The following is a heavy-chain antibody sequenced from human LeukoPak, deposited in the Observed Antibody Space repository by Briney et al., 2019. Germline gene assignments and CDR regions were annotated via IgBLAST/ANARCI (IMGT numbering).Heavy chain of an antibody. Sequence: GGSLRLSCAASGFTFSGYAMSWVRQAPGKGLEWVSALSGSGGSTYYADSVKGRFTISRDNSKNTLYLQMNSLRADDTAVYYCAKGPIGEFDYWGQGTLVTVSS. D-gene: IGHD3-16*01. CDR2: LSGSGGST. CDR1: GFTFSGYA. J-gene: IGHJ4*02. V-gene: IGHV3-23*01. CDR3: AKGPIGEFDY.